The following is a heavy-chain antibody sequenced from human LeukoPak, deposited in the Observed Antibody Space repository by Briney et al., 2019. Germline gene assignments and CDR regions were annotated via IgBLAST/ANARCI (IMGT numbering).Heavy chain of an antibody. D-gene: IGHD6-13*01. CDR1: GYRFTSYW. Sequence: GESLKISSKGSGYRFTSYWIGWVRQMPGKGLECMGIIYPGDSDTRYSPSFQSQVTISADKSISTAYLQWSSLKASDTAMYYCARGIAAAGTLSYGMDVWGQGTTVTVSS. J-gene: IGHJ6*02. V-gene: IGHV5-51*01. CDR3: ARGIAAAGTLSYGMDV. CDR2: IYPGDSDT.